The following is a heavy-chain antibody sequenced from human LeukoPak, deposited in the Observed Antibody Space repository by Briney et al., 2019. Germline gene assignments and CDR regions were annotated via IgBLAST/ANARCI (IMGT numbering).Heavy chain of an antibody. D-gene: IGHD6-25*01. J-gene: IGHJ4*02. Sequence: GGSLRLSCAASGFTFSSYGMNWVRQAPGKGLEWVSFISRSSSSIYYADSVKGRFTISRDNAKNSVYLQMSILRAEDTAVYYCARDPGSGYFDYWGQGTLVTVSS. CDR1: GFTFSSYG. CDR3: ARDPGSGYFDY. CDR2: ISRSSSSI. V-gene: IGHV3-48*04.